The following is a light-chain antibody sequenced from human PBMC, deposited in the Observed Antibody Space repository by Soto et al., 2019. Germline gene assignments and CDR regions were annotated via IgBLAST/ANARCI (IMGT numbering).Light chain of an antibody. V-gene: IGLV1-44*01. Sequence: QSVLTQPTSVSGTPGQRVNMSCSGSSSNIGSKSVSWYQHLPQTAPKLLIYSNNQRPSGVPGRFSGSKSGTSASLAISGLQSDDETQYDCAAWDDSLNVLVFGGGTKVTVL. CDR3: AAWDDSLNVLV. J-gene: IGLJ2*01. CDR2: SNN. CDR1: SSNIGSKS.